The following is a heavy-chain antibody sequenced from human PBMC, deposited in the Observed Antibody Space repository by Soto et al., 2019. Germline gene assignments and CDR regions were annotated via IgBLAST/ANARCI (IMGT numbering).Heavy chain of an antibody. V-gene: IGHV4-59*08. CDR3: ARLYGSGWPDNWFDP. CDR2: IYYSGST. Sequence: SETLSLTCTVSGGSISSYYWSWIRQPPGKGLEWIGYIYYSGSTNYNPSLKSRVTISVDTSKNQFSLKLSSVTAADTAVYYCARLYGSGWPDNWFDPWGQGTLVTVSS. J-gene: IGHJ5*02. D-gene: IGHD6-19*01. CDR1: GGSISSYY.